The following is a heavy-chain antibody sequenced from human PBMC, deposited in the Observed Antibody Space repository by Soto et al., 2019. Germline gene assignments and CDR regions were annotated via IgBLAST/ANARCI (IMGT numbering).Heavy chain of an antibody. J-gene: IGHJ4*02. V-gene: IGHV3-23*01. D-gene: IGHD3-22*01. CDR3: ARDPTYYYDSSGFSLPADY. CDR1: GFTFSSYA. CDR2: ISGSGGST. Sequence: PGGSLRLSCAASGFTFSSYAMSWVRQAPGKGLEWVSAISGSGGSTYYADSVKGRFTISRDNSKNTLYLQMNSLRAEDTAVYYCARDPTYYYDSSGFSLPADYWGQGTLVTVS.